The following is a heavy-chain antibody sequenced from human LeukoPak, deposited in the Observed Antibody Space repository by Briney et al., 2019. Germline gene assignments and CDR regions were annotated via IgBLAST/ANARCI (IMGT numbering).Heavy chain of an antibody. V-gene: IGHV4-38-2*01. CDR3: ARIDAFDI. CDR2: IYHSGGT. Sequence: PSETLSLTCAVSGYSISSGYYWGWIRQPPGKGLEWIGSIYHSGGTYYNPSLKSRVTISVDTSKNQFSLKLSSVTAADTAVYYCARIDAFDIWGQGTMVTVSS. J-gene: IGHJ3*02. CDR1: GYSISSGYY.